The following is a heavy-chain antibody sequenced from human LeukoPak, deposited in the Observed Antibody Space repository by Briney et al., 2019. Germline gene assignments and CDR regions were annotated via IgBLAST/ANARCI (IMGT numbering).Heavy chain of an antibody. D-gene: IGHD2-2*01. J-gene: IGHJ3*02. V-gene: IGHV5-51*01. CDR3: ARLDIVVVPAPPHAFDI. Sequence: GESLKFSCKGSGYSFTSYWIGWVRQMPGKGLEWMGIIYPGDSDTRYSPSFQGQVTISADKSISTAYLQWSSLKASDTAMYYCARLDIVVVPAPPHAFDIWGQGTMVTVSS. CDR1: GYSFTSYW. CDR2: IYPGDSDT.